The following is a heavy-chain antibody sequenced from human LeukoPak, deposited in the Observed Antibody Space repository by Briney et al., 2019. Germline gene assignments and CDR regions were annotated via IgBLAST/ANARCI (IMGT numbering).Heavy chain of an antibody. CDR3: PTLVLGE. J-gene: IGHJ4*02. Sequence: GGSLRLSCAASGFTFGSYDMHWVRQAPGKGLEWVAVISYDGSNKYYADSVKGRFTISRDNSKNTLYLQMNSLRAEDTAVHCTPTLVLGEWGQGTLVTVSS. D-gene: IGHD2-8*01. CDR1: GFTFGSYD. V-gene: IGHV3-30*03. CDR2: ISYDGSNK.